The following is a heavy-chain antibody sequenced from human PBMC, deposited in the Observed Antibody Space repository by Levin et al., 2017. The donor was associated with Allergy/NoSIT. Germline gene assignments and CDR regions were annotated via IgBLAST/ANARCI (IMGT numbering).Heavy chain of an antibody. CDR1: GFTFSTYA. V-gene: IGHV3-23*01. J-gene: IGHJ6*03. Sequence: GESLKISCAASGFTFSTYAMSWVRQAPGKGLEWVSGIISSAASTYYADSVKGRFTISRDNSKNTLYLQMNSLRAEDTAVYYCAKVACSGGSCYSMGYYYDYMDVWGRGTTVTVSS. CDR2: IISSAAST. CDR3: AKVACSGGSCYSMGYYYDYMDV. D-gene: IGHD2-15*01.